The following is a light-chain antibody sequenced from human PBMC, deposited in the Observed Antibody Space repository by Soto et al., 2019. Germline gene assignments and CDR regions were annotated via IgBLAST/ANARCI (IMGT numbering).Light chain of an antibody. Sequence: DIQMTQSPSTLSASVGDRVTITCRASQSISSGLAWYQQKPGKAPKLLNYKASSLESGTPSRFSGSGSGTEFTLTVNSLQPDDFATYYCQQYNSNPDTFGQGTKLEI. CDR3: QQYNSNPDT. V-gene: IGKV1-5*03. CDR1: QSISSG. J-gene: IGKJ2*01. CDR2: KAS.